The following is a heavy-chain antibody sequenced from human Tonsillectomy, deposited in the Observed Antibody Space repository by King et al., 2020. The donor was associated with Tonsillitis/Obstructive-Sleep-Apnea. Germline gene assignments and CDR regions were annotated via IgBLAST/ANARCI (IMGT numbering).Heavy chain of an antibody. CDR1: GITFSSYE. Sequence: EQLVQSGGGLVQPGGSLRLSCVGSGITFSSYEMNWVRQAPGKGLEWISYISSSGDTKYYADSVKGRFTISRDNAKNSLYLRMNSLRSEDTAVYYCASPRDSGSYAYWYFDLWGRGTLVTVSS. CDR2: ISSSGDTK. D-gene: IGHD1-26*01. CDR3: ASPRDSGSYAYWYFDL. V-gene: IGHV3-48*03. J-gene: IGHJ2*01.